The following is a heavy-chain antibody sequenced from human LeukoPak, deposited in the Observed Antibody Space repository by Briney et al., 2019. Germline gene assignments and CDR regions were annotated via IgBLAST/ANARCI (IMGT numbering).Heavy chain of an antibody. CDR1: GGTFSSYA. CDR3: ARRAPDFYGYDY. V-gene: IGHV1-2*02. D-gene: IGHD3-3*01. J-gene: IGHJ4*02. CDR2: ISPNSGGT. Sequence: ASVKVSCKASGGTFSSYAISWVRQAPGQGLEWMGWISPNSGGTYYAQNFQGRVTMTRDTSITTAYMELSRLRSDDTAVYYCARRAPDFYGYDYWGQGTLVTVSS.